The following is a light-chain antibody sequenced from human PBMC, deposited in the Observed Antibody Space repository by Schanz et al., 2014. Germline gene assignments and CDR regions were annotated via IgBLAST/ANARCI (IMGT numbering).Light chain of an antibody. CDR1: QSINSW. CDR2: DAS. CDR3: QQYQTYGGT. J-gene: IGKJ3*01. V-gene: IGKV1-5*01. Sequence: DIQMTQSPSTLSASVGDRVTITCRASQSINSWLAWYQQKPGKAPKVLIYDASSLESGVPSRFSGSGSGTEFTLTISRLQPDDFATYYCQQYQTYGGTFGPGTKVDV.